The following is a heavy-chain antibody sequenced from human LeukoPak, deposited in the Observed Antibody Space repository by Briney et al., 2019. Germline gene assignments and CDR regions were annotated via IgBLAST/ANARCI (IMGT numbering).Heavy chain of an antibody. Sequence: PGGSLRLSCAASGFSVSDNYMSWVRQAPGKGLEWVSAISGSGGSTYYADSVKGRFTISRDNSKNTLYLQMNSLRAEDTAVYYCAKQGHMVRPSYFDYWGQGTLVTVSS. V-gene: IGHV3-23*01. CDR2: ISGSGGST. CDR1: GFSVSDNY. CDR3: AKQGHMVRPSYFDY. J-gene: IGHJ4*02. D-gene: IGHD3-10*01.